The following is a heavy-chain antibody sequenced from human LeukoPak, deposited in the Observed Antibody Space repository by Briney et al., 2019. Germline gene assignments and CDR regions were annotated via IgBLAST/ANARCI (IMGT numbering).Heavy chain of an antibody. J-gene: IGHJ4*02. CDR3: ARGRGPTQMTTIIGGDY. Sequence: ASVKVSCKASGYTFTSYDINWVRQATGQGLEWMGWMNPNSGNTGYAQKFQGRVTMTRSTSISTAYMELSSLRSEDTAVYYCARGRGPTQMTTIIGGDYWGQGTLVTVSS. V-gene: IGHV1-8*01. D-gene: IGHD5-24*01. CDR2: MNPNSGNT. CDR1: GYTFTSYD.